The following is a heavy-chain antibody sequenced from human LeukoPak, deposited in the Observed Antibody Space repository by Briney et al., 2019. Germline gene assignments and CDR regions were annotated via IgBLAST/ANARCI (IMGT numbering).Heavy chain of an antibody. CDR2: IYSGGST. Sequence: GGSLRLSCAASGFTVSSNYMGWVRQAPGKGLEWVSVIYSGGSTYYADSVKGRFTISRDNSKNTLYLQMNSLRAEDTAVYYCARAGDGGARLGVFDIWGQGTMVTVSS. J-gene: IGHJ3*02. D-gene: IGHD4-23*01. CDR1: GFTVSSNY. CDR3: ARAGDGGARLGVFDI. V-gene: IGHV3-66*01.